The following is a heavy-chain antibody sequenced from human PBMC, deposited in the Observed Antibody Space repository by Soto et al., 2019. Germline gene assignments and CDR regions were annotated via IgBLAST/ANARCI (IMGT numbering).Heavy chain of an antibody. CDR1: GFTFSDYY. V-gene: IGHV3-11*01. CDR3: ASRNAFDI. J-gene: IGHJ3*02. CDR2: ISNSSSSI. Sequence: QVQLVESGGGVVKPGGSLRLSCAASGFTFSDYYMSWVRQAPGKGLEWVADISNSSSSIYYADSVKGRFTISRDNAKNSLYLEMNSLRAEDTAVYYGASRNAFDIWGQGTMVTVSS.